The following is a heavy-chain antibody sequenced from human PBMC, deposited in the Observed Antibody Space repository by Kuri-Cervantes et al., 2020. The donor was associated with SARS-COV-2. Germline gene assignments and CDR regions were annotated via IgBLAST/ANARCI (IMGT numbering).Heavy chain of an antibody. Sequence: SETLSLTCTVSGGSISSGSYYWSWIRQPAGKGLEWIGRIYTSGSTNYNPSLKSRVTIPVDTSKNQFSLKLSSVTAADTAVYYCAREDSSGYYFDYWGQGTLVTVSS. CDR3: AREDSSGYYFDY. D-gene: IGHD3-22*01. V-gene: IGHV4-61*02. J-gene: IGHJ4*02. CDR1: GGSISSGSYY. CDR2: IYTSGST.